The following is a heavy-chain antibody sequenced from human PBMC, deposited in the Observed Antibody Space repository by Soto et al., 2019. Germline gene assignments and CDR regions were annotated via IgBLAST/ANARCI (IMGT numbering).Heavy chain of an antibody. J-gene: IGHJ6*02. V-gene: IGHV5-10-1*01. CDR2: IEPSDSYT. Sequence: GESLKISCKGSGYSFTSYWISWVRQMPGKGLEWMGRIEPSDSYTNYSPSFQGHVTISADKSISTAYLQWSSLKASDTAMYYCARSASYRKYYYYGMDVWGQGTTVTVSS. CDR3: ARSASYRKYYYYGMDV. D-gene: IGHD3-10*01. CDR1: GYSFTSYW.